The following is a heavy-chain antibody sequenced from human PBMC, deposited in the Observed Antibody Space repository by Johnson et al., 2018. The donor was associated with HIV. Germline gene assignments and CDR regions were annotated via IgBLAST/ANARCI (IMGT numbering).Heavy chain of an antibody. CDR1: GFTFSSYA. CDR2: ISGSGSST. Sequence: EVQLVESGGGVVRPGGSLRLSCAASGFTFSSYAMSWVRQAPGKGLAWVSAISGSGSSTYYADSVKGRFTISRDNSKNTLYLQMNSLRAEDTAVYYCARAGNWIYVLAFDIWGQGTMVTVSS. CDR3: ARAGNWIYVLAFDI. D-gene: IGHD1-7*01. V-gene: IGHV3-23*04. J-gene: IGHJ3*02.